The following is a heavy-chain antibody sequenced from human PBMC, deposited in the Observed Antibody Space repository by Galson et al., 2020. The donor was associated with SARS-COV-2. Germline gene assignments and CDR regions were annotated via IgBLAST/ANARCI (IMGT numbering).Heavy chain of an antibody. J-gene: IGHJ6*02. CDR1: GDSVSSNSAA. Sequence: SQTLSLTCDISGDSVSSNSAAWNWLRQSPSRGLEWLGRTYYRSKWSSDYAVSVKSRISINADAAKNQFSLQLKSVIPEDTAVYYCARSPGVTVARTMDVWGQGTTVTVSS. D-gene: IGHD6-19*01. V-gene: IGHV6-1*01. CDR3: ARSPGVTVARTMDV. CDR2: TYYRSKWSS.